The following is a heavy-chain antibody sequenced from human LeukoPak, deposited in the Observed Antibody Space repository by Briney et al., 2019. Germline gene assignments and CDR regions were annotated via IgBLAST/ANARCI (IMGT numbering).Heavy chain of an antibody. CDR3: AKDRSPVLRYFPS. J-gene: IGHJ4*02. CDR1: GFTFDDYA. CDR2: ISWNSGSI. V-gene: IGHV3-9*01. Sequence: GGSLRLSCAASGFTFDDYAMHWVRQAPGKGLEWVSGISWNSGSIGYADSVKGRFTISRDNAKNSLYLQMNSLRAEDTALYYCAKDRSPVLRYFPSWGQGTLVTVSS. D-gene: IGHD3-9*01.